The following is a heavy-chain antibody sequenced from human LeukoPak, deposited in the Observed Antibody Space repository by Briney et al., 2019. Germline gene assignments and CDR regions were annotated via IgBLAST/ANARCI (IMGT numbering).Heavy chain of an antibody. CDR3: ARDLLCSSTSCSLDP. V-gene: IGHV4-30-2*01. J-gene: IGHJ5*02. CDR2: ISQSGDP. Sequence: SQTLSLTCKVSGDSITSSTCNWSWIRQPPGKGLEWIGHISQSGDPYYNPSLKSRVTISVDRSKNQFSLKLSSVTAADTAVYYCARDLLCSSTSCSLDPWGQGTLVTVSS. D-gene: IGHD2-2*01. CDR1: GDSITSSTCN.